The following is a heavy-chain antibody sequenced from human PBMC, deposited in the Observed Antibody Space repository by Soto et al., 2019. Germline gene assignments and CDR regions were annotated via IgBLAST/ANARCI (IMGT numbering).Heavy chain of an antibody. Sequence: QVQLVQSGAEMKQPGASVKVSCKTSGYAFSGYRLSWVRQGPGQGLEWMGWISGYNGNTDYAQKFQGRVTMTTDTSTSTAYMELRSLRSDDTAVHYCARDLGPPNWFDSWGQRTLVTVSS. J-gene: IGHJ5*01. CDR1: GYAFSGYR. CDR2: ISGYNGNT. CDR3: ARDLGPPNWFDS. V-gene: IGHV1-18*01. D-gene: IGHD2-8*01.